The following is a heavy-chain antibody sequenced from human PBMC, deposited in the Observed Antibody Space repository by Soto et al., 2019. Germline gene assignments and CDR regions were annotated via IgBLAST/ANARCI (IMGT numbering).Heavy chain of an antibody. J-gene: IGHJ3*01. CDR1: GYTSTSYG. CDR2: ISADNGNT. Sequence: ASVKVSCKASGYTSTSYGISWVRQAPGQGLEWMGWISADNGNTNYAQKSQGRVTMTTDTSTSTAYMELRSLRSDDTAVYYCARSYGDYLDAFDFWGQGTMVTVSS. CDR3: ARSYGDYLDAFDF. D-gene: IGHD4-17*01. V-gene: IGHV1-18*01.